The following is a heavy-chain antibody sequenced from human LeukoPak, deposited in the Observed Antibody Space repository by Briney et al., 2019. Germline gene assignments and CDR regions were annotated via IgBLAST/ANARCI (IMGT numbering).Heavy chain of an antibody. J-gene: IGHJ4*02. CDR2: ISGSGGGT. CDR1: GVTFSSYA. V-gene: IGHV3-23*01. Sequence: HTGGSLRLSCAASGVTFSSYAMSWVRQAPGKGLEWVSVISGSGGGTYYAGSVKGRFTISRDNSKNTLYLQMNSLRAEDTALYYCAKGQSASSTFDCWGQGTLVTVSS. CDR3: AKGQSASSTFDC.